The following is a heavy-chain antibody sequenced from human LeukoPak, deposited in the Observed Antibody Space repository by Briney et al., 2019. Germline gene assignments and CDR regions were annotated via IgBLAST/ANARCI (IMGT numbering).Heavy chain of an antibody. CDR2: IYYSGST. V-gene: IGHV4-59*12. D-gene: IGHD1-26*01. CDR1: GGSISSYY. J-gene: IGHJ4*02. Sequence: SETLSLTCTVSGGSISSYYWSWIRQPPGKGLEWIGYIYYSGSTNYNPSLKSRVTMSVDTSKNQFSLKLSSVTAADTAVYYCGRDLPGYSGLVDYWGQGTLVTVSS. CDR3: GRDLPGYSGLVDY.